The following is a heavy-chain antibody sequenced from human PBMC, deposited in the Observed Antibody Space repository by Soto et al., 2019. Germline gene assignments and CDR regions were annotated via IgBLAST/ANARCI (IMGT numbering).Heavy chain of an antibody. V-gene: IGHV3-48*02. CDR2: ISSSSTI. CDR3: AREFFYYY. Sequence: GSLRLSCAASGFTFSNYNMNWVRQAPGKGLEWVSYISSSSTIYYADSEKGRFTISRDNAKNSLYLKKNSLKEDDTAVYYCAREFFYYYLGQGTLVTVSS. D-gene: IGHD2-21*01. J-gene: IGHJ4*02. CDR1: GFTFSNYN.